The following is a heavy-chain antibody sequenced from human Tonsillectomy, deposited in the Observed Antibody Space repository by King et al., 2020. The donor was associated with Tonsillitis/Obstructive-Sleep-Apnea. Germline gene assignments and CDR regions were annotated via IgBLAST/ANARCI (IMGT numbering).Heavy chain of an antibody. CDR1: GYTFNTYH. D-gene: IGHD3-3*01. J-gene: IGHJ6*02. Sequence: QLVQSGAEVKKPGASVQVSCKASGYTFNTYHMHWVRQAPGQGLEWMGIINPSAGTTSYAQKFQGRVTITRDTSTSKVYMELIILSPEDTAGYFCSSNRYECGSGRYTGVSDYNGMDVWGQGTTVTV. CDR2: INPSAGTT. CDR3: SSNRYECGSGRYTGVSDYNGMDV. V-gene: IGHV1-46*02.